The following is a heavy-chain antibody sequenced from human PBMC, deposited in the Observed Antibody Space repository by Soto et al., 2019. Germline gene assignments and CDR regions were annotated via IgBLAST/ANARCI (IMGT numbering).Heavy chain of an antibody. CDR2: IIPIFGTA. Sequence: QVQLVQSGAEVKKPGSSVKVSCKASGGTFSSYAISWVRQAPGQGLEWRGGIIPIFGTANYAQKFQGRVTITADKSTSTAYMELSSLRSEDTAVYYCATDSRVVITTYDAFDIWGQGTMVTVSS. CDR3: ATDSRVVITTYDAFDI. V-gene: IGHV1-69*06. D-gene: IGHD3-22*01. J-gene: IGHJ3*02. CDR1: GGTFSSYA.